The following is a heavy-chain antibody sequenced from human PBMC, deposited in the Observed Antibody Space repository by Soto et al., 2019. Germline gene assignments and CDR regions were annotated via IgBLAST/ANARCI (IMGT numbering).Heavy chain of an antibody. V-gene: IGHV1-24*01. Sequence: GASVKASCKVSGYTLTDLSMHCVRQAPGKGLEWMGGFDPEDGETIYAQKFQGRVTMTEDTSTDTAYMELSSLRSEDTAVYYCATSGREVRGGRWYYYYGMDVWGQGTTVTVSS. CDR3: ATSGREVRGGRWYYYYGMDV. J-gene: IGHJ6*02. CDR1: GYTLTDLS. D-gene: IGHD3-10*01. CDR2: FDPEDGET.